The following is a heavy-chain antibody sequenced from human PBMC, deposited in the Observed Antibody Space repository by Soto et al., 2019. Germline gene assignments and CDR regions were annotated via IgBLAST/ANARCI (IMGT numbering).Heavy chain of an antibody. V-gene: IGHV4-59*08. CDR1: GGSISSYY. CDR3: ARQPYSSSWYIFDY. Sequence: PSETLSLTCTVSGGSISSYYWSWIRQPPGKGLEWIGYIYYSGSTNYNPSLKSRVTISVDTSKNQFSLKLSSVTAADTAVYYCARQPYSSSWYIFDYWGQGTLVTV. J-gene: IGHJ4*02. D-gene: IGHD6-13*01. CDR2: IYYSGST.